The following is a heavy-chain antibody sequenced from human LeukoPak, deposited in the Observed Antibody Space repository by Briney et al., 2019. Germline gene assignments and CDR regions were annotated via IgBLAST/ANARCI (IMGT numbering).Heavy chain of an antibody. J-gene: IGHJ6*03. D-gene: IGHD4-11*01. CDR3: AKAPTSDYYYYMDV. Sequence: GGSLRLSCAASGFTFSSYGMHWVRQAPGKGLEWVAFIRYDGSNKYYADSVKGRFTISRDNSKNTLYLQMNSLRAEDTAVYYCAKAPTSDYYYYMDVWGKGTTVTVSS. V-gene: IGHV3-30*02. CDR2: IRYDGSNK. CDR1: GFTFSSYG.